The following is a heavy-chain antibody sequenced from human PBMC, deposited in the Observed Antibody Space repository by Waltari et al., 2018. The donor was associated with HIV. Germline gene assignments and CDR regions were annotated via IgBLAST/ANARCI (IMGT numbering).Heavy chain of an antibody. V-gene: IGHV4-39*07. CDR3: ARIGALYCSSTSCYKALTPFDY. D-gene: IGHD2-2*02. Sequence: QLQLQESGPGLVKPSETLSLTCTVSGGSISSSSYYWGWIRQPPGKGLEWIGSIYYSGSTYYNPSLKSRVTISVDTSKNQFSLKLSSVTAADTAVYYCARIGALYCSSTSCYKALTPFDYWGQGTLVTVSS. CDR1: GGSISSSSYY. CDR2: IYYSGST. J-gene: IGHJ4*02.